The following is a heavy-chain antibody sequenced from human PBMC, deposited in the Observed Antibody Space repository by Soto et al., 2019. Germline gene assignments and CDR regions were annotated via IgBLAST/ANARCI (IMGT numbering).Heavy chain of an antibody. Sequence: QVQLVQSGAEVKKPGASVKVSCKASGYTFTSYAMHWVRQAPGQRLEWMGWINAGNGNTKYSQKFQGRVTITRDTSASTAYMELSSLRSEDTAVYYCARGISSGWDAGWFEPWGQVTLVTFSS. V-gene: IGHV1-3*01. CDR2: INAGNGNT. D-gene: IGHD6-19*01. CDR1: GYTFTSYA. CDR3: ARGISSGWDAGWFEP. J-gene: IGHJ5*02.